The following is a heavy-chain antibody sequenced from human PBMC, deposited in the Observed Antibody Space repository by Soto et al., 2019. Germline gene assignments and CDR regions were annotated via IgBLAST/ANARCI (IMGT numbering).Heavy chain of an antibody. V-gene: IGHV1-8*01. CDR1: GYTFTSYD. Sequence: QVQLVQSGAEVKKPGASVKVSCKTSGYTFTSYDINWVRQATGQGLEWMGWMNPNSGNTAYAQKFQGRVTMPRNTSISTAYMELSSLRCEDTAVYYWARERSCGAFDIWGQGTMVTVSS. CDR2: MNPNSGNT. CDR3: ARERSCGAFDI. D-gene: IGHD2-21*01. J-gene: IGHJ3*02.